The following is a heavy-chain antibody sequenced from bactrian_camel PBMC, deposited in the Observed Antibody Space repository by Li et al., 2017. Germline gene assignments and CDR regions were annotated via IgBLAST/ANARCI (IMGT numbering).Heavy chain of an antibody. CDR1: GDTASRAC. Sequence: VESGGGSVQAGGSLRLSCAASGDTASRACMGWFRQAPGKEREGVAAIHVGGHNTYYGDSAKGRFTISQDNAKNTIYLQMNSLKPEDTAMYYCAADAVSVCSWFVSYVFNNWGQGTQVTVS. CDR3: AADAVSVCSWFVSYVFNN. V-gene: IGHV3S25*01. J-gene: IGHJ4*01. CDR2: IHVGGHNT. D-gene: IGHD6*01.